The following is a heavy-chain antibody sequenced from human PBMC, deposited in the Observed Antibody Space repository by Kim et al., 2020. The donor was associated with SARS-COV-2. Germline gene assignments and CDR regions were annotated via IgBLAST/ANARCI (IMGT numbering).Heavy chain of an antibody. Sequence: SETLSLTCTVSGGSISSSSYYWGWIRQPPGKGLEWIGSIYYSGSTYYNPSLKSRVTISVDTSKNQFSLKLSSVTAADTAVYYCARRSWYQLPRDAFDIWGQGTMVTVSS. D-gene: IGHD2-2*01. CDR1: GGSISSSSYY. CDR2: IYYSGST. CDR3: ARRSWYQLPRDAFDI. J-gene: IGHJ3*02. V-gene: IGHV4-39*01.